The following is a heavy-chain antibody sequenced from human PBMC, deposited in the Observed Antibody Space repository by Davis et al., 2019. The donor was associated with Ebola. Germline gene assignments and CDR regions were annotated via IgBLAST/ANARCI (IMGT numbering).Heavy chain of an antibody. CDR2: ISAYNGNT. Sequence: AASVKVSCKASGYTFTSYGISWVRQAPGQGLEWMGWISAYNGNTNYAQKLQGRVTMTTDTSTSTAYMGLRSLRSEDTAVYYCAREGYSSSWYGLREFDYWGQGTLVTVSS. CDR3: AREGYSSSWYGLREFDY. J-gene: IGHJ4*02. V-gene: IGHV1-18*01. CDR1: GYTFTSYG. D-gene: IGHD6-13*01.